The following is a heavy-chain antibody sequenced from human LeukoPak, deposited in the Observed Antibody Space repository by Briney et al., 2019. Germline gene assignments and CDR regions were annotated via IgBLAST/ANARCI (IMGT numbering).Heavy chain of an antibody. D-gene: IGHD3-22*01. CDR1: GGSFSGYY. J-gene: IGHJ4*02. V-gene: IGHV4-34*01. CDR2: INHSGST. CDR3: ARKRAGIYYHDSSGYYDY. Sequence: SETLSLTCAVYGGSFSGYYWSWIRQPPGKGLEWIGEINHSGSTNYNPSLKSRVTISVDTSKNQFSLKLSSVTAADTAVYYCARKRAGIYYHDSSGYYDYWGQGTLVTVSS.